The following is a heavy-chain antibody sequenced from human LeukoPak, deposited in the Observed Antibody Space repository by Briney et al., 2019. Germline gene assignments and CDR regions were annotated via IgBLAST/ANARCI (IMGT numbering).Heavy chain of an antibody. D-gene: IGHD4-17*01. CDR3: ASRIYGDYPDYYYYYGMDV. CDR1: GYTFTSYA. CDR2: INAGNGNT. V-gene: IGHV1-3*01. Sequence: ASVKVSCKASGYTFTSYAMHWVRQAPGQRLEWMGWINAGNGNTKYSQKFQGRVTITRDTSASTAYMELSSQRSEDTAVYYCASRIYGDYPDYYYYYGMDVWGQGTTVTVSS. J-gene: IGHJ6*02.